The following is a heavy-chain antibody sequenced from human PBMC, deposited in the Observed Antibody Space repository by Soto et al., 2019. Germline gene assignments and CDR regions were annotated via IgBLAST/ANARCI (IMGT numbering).Heavy chain of an antibody. V-gene: IGHV3-23*01. CDR1: GFSFNAYG. Sequence: EVPLLESGGALEQPGGSLTLSCAVSGFSFNAYGMSWVRQAPGKGLEWISFISGGGGTIYYADSVKGRFISSRDNSKSTLYLQMTSLSVDDTAVYYCAKDRGNGDTPNIYSYYGIEVWGQGTTVTVSS. CDR3: AKDRGNGDTPNIYSYYGIEV. J-gene: IGHJ6*02. CDR2: ISGGGGTI. D-gene: IGHD2-21*02.